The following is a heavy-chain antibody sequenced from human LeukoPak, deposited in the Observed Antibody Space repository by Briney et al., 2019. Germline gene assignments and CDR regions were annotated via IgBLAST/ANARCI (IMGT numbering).Heavy chain of an antibody. J-gene: IGHJ4*02. V-gene: IGHV3-48*01. CDR1: GFTFSGYS. D-gene: IGHD2-21*01. CDR3: ARDTDWSFDY. CDR2: INNDRSS. Sequence: PGGSLRLSCAASGFTFSGYSMNWVRQAPGKGPEWISYINNDRSSIADSVKGRFIISRDAAENSLFLQMNSLRVEDTALYYCARDTDWSFDYWGQGILVTVSS.